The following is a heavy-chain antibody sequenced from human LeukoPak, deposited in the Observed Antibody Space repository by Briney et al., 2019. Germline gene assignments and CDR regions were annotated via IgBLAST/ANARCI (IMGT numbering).Heavy chain of an antibody. J-gene: IGHJ4*02. CDR2: ISYDGSNK. CDR1: GFTFSSYA. D-gene: IGHD6-19*01. Sequence: GGSLRLSSAASGFTFSSYAMHWVRQAPGKGLEWVAVISYDGSNKYYADSVKGRSTISRDNSKNTLYLQMNSLRAEDTAVYYCARDAWYSSGWYTYWGQGTLVTVSS. CDR3: ARDAWYSSGWYTY. V-gene: IGHV3-30*04.